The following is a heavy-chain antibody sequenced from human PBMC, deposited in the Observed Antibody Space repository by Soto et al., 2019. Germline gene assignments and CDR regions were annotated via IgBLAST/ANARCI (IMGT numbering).Heavy chain of an antibody. J-gene: IGHJ6*02. D-gene: IGHD3-10*02. V-gene: IGHV4-59*08. CDR2: IYYSGST. CDR1: GGSISSYY. Sequence: SETLSLTCTVSGGSISSYYWSWIRQPPWKGLEWIGYIYYSGSTNYNPSLKGRVTISVDTSKNQFSLKLSSVTAADTAVYYCASVRGGYYYAMDVWGQGTTVTVSS. CDR3: ASVRGGYYYAMDV.